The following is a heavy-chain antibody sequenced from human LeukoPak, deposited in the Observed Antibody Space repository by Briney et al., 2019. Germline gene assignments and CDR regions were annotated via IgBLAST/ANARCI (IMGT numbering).Heavy chain of an antibody. CDR1: GFTFSTHW. J-gene: IGHJ4*02. D-gene: IGHD6-13*01. V-gene: IGHV3-7*01. Sequence: GGSLRLSCAASGFTFSTHWMSWVRQAPGKGLEWVANIKQDGSEKYYIDSVKGRFTISRDNAKNSLYLQMNSLRAEDTAMYYCARDSAGNDYWGQGTLSPSPQ. CDR2: IKQDGSEK. CDR3: ARDSAGNDY.